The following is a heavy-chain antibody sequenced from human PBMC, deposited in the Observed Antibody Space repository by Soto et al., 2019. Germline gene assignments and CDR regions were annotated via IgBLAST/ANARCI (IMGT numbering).Heavy chain of an antibody. CDR2: ISSSSSYI. CDR3: AREGVQHGSGPYYYYGMDV. CDR1: GFTFSSYS. J-gene: IGHJ6*02. D-gene: IGHD3-10*01. V-gene: IGHV3-21*01. Sequence: EVQLVESGGGLVKPGGSLRLSCAASGFTFSSYSMNWVRQAPGKGLEWVSSISSSSSYIYYADSVKGRFTISRDNANNSLYVQMNSLRAEDTAVYYCAREGVQHGSGPYYYYGMDVWGQGTTVTVSS.